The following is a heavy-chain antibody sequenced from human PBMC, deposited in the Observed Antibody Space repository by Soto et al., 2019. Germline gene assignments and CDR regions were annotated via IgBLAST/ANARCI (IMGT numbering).Heavy chain of an antibody. Sequence: EVQLVESGGGLVQPGGSLRLSCAASGFTFSSYSMNWVRQAPGKGLEWVSYISSSSSTIYYADSVKGRFTISRDNAKNSLYLLMNSLRDEDTAVYYCAREGGLLNWFDPWGHGTLVTVSS. CDR3: AREGGLLNWFDP. J-gene: IGHJ5*02. V-gene: IGHV3-48*02. CDR1: GFTFSSYS. CDR2: ISSSSSTI.